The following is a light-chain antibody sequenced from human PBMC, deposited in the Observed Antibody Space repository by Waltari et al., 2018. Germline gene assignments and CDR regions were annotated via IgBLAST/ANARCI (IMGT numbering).Light chain of an antibody. CDR3: QQLNSYAWT. CDR2: ASS. CDR1: QRISNF. V-gene: IGKV1-9*01. J-gene: IGKJ1*01. Sequence: DIQLTQSPYFLSASLGNRVTITCRAGQRISNFLAWYQQKSGKAPKLLIYASSTLQSGVPSRFSGSGSGTEFTLTISSLQPEDFATYYCQQLNSYAWTFGQGTKVEIK.